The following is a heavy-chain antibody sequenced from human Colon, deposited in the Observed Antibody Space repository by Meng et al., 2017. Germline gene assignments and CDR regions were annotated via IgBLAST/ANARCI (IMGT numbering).Heavy chain of an antibody. V-gene: IGHV6-1*01. CDR3: TTWYGEY. J-gene: IGHJ4*02. Sequence: QVQLPHSGPGLVQPSQNLSLTCAISGASVSSNRALWHWVRQSPSRGLEWLGQTYYRSEWQNHYGVSVKSRITINADTSRNHFSLHLNSVTPEDTAVYYCTTWYGEYWGQGTLVTVSS. D-gene: IGHD3-10*01. CDR2: TYYRSEWQN. CDR1: GASVSSNRAL.